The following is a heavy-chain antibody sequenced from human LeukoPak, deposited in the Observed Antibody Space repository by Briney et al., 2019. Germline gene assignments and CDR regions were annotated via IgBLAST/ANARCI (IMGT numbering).Heavy chain of an antibody. Sequence: GASVKVSCKASEYTFTGYYIHWVRQAPGQGLEWMGRINPNSGGTNYAQKFQGRVTMTRDTSISTAYMELSRLRSDDTAVYYCARDGSGNYYNFDYWGQGTLVTVSS. CDR3: ARDGSGNYYNFDY. CDR2: INPNSGGT. V-gene: IGHV1-2*06. D-gene: IGHD3-10*01. J-gene: IGHJ4*02. CDR1: EYTFTGYY.